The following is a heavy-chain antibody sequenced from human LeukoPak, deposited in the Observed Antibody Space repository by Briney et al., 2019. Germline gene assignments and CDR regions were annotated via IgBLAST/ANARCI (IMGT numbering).Heavy chain of an antibody. V-gene: IGHV3-15*01. J-gene: IGHJ1*01. D-gene: IGHD3-22*01. CDR2: IKRETDGGTI. Sequence: GGSLRLPCAASGFTLNNAWMSWVRQAPGKGLEWLGRIKRETDGGTIDYAAPEKGGFTISRDDSRNTLYLQMDSLKIEDTAVYYCTTDRYYDNSELQFQHWGQGTLVTVSS. CDR1: GFTLNNAW. CDR3: TTDRYYDNSELQFQH.